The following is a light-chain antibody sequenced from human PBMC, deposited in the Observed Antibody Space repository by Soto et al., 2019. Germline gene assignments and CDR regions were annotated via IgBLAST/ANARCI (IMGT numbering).Light chain of an antibody. Sequence: EIVLTQSPVTLSLSPGERATLSCRASQSVNRQVLWYQHRPGQAPRLLIYGASTRATGIPDRFSGSGSGTDFTLTISGLEPKDFALYYCQQYDITPPNTFGGGTKVDIK. V-gene: IGKV3-20*01. J-gene: IGKJ4*01. CDR1: QSVNRQV. CDR2: GAS. CDR3: QQYDITPPNT.